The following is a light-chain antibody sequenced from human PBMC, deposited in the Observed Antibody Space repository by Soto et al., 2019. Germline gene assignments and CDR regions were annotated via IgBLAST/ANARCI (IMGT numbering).Light chain of an antibody. J-gene: IGKJ3*01. CDR2: AAS. V-gene: IGKV1-39*01. CDR1: QTISSSY. CDR3: QQTYSIVFT. Sequence: DIPMTQSPSSLSASVGDRVTITCRASQTISSSYLNWYQQRPGKAPNRLIYAASSLHTGVPSRFSGIGSGTHFTITISSLQPEEFATYYCQQTYSIVFTFFPVTKVDIK.